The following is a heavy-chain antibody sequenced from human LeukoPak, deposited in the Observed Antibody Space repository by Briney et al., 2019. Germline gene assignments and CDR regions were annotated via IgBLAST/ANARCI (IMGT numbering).Heavy chain of an antibody. Sequence: SETLSLTCTVSGASISSFYWGWIRQPAGKKLEWIGRIYPSGSTNYNPSLKSRVTMSIDTSVNQFSLRLSSLTAADTAMYYCARREPHGDYGGKIRYYYYMDVWGKGTTITISS. CDR1: GASISSFY. CDR3: ARREPHGDYGGKIRYYYYMDV. CDR2: IYPSGST. V-gene: IGHV4-4*07. D-gene: IGHD4-23*01. J-gene: IGHJ6*03.